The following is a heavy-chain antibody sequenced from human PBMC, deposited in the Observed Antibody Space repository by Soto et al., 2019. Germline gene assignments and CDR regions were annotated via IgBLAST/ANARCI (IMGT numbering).Heavy chain of an antibody. V-gene: IGHV3-48*02. CDR3: ARDPYYYDSSGYWYGMDV. CDR1: GFTFSSYS. D-gene: IGHD3-22*01. CDR2: ISSSSSTI. Sequence: PGGFLRLSCAASGFTFSSYSMNWVRQAPGKGLEWVSYISSSSSTIYYADSVKGRFTISRDNAKNSLYLQMNSLRDEDTAVYYCARDPYYYDSSGYWYGMDVWGQGTTVTVSS. J-gene: IGHJ6*02.